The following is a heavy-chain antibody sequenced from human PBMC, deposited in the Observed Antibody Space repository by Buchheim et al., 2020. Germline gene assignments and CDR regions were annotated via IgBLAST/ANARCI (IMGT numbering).Heavy chain of an antibody. Sequence: QVQLVQSGAEVKKPGASVKVSCKASGFTLTGYYMHWVRQAPGQGLEWMGLINPDMCCTNYAQKFQGRFTITRATSINTAYLELSSLTSDDSAVYYCARTSSLDYWGQGTL. V-gene: IGHV1-2*02. J-gene: IGHJ4*02. CDR2: INPDMCCT. CDR3: ARTSSLDY. CDR1: GFTLTGYY.